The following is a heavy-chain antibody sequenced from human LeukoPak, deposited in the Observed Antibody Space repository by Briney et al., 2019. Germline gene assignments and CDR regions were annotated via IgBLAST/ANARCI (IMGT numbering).Heavy chain of an antibody. CDR3: ARVHTYYYGSGSYGYYYMDV. J-gene: IGHJ6*03. CDR2: IYYSGST. Sequence: SETLSLTCTVSGGSISSYYWSWIRQPPGKGLEWIGYIYYSGSTNYNPSLKSRVTISVDTSKNQFSLKLSSVTAADTAVYYCARVHTYYYGSGSYGYYYMDVWGKGTTVTVSS. V-gene: IGHV4-59*01. D-gene: IGHD3-10*01. CDR1: GGSISSYY.